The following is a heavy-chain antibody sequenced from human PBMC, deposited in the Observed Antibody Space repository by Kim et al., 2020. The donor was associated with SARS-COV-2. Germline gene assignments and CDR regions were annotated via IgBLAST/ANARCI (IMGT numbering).Heavy chain of an antibody. D-gene: IGHD3-10*01. CDR2: INAGIGNT. V-gene: IGHV1-3*01. J-gene: IGHJ4*01. Sequence: ASVKVSCKASGYTFTSYAMHWVRQAPGQRLEWMGWINAGIGNTKYSQKFQGRVTITRDTSASTAYMELSSLRSEDTAVYYCASGESDEVDDWGQGTLVTVSS. CDR3: ASGESDEVDD. CDR1: GYTFTSYA.